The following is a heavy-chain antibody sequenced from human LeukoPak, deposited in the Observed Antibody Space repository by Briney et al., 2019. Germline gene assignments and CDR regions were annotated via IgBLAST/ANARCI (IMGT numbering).Heavy chain of an antibody. CDR2: IRSKANSYAT. J-gene: IGHJ5*02. CDR1: GFTFSGSA. Sequence: GGSLRLSCAASGFTFSGSAMHWVRQASGKGLEWVGRIRSKANSYATAYAASVKGRFTISRDDSKNTAYLRMNSLKTEDTAVYYCTGYYYDSSGYYYGDWFDPWGQGTLVTVSS. D-gene: IGHD3-22*01. CDR3: TGYYYDSSGYYYGDWFDP. V-gene: IGHV3-73*01.